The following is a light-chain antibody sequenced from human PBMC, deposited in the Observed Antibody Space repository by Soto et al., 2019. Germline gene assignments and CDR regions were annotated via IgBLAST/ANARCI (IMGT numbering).Light chain of an antibody. CDR3: QQYNNWPPVYT. Sequence: EIVMTQSPATLSVSPGERATLSCRASQSVTSNLAWYQQKPGQVPRLLIYGASTRATGIPARFSGSGSGTEFTLTISSLQSEDFAVYYCQQYNNWPPVYTFGQGTKLEIK. V-gene: IGKV3-15*01. J-gene: IGKJ2*01. CDR2: GAS. CDR1: QSVTSN.